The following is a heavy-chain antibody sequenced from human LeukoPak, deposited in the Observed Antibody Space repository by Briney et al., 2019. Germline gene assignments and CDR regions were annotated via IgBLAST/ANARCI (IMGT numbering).Heavy chain of an antibody. V-gene: IGHV3-23*01. J-gene: IGHJ6*02. D-gene: IGHD6-13*01. CDR2: ISGGGGMA. CDR3: ALDKAATEGPWNPRVDRATYGLDV. Sequence: GGSLRLSGAASGVTFSAYAVTWVRKSPGKGLKGASGISGGGGMAYNRGYGKGRFTISRDNSKNAVYLQMNSLRAEDTAIYYCALDKAATEGPWNPRVDRATYGLDVWGQGTTVTVSS. CDR1: GVTFSAYA.